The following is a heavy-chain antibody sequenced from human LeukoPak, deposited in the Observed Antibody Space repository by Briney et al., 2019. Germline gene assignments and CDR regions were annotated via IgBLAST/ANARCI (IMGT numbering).Heavy chain of an antibody. J-gene: IGHJ4*02. CDR1: GFTFEKYV. D-gene: IGHD1-26*01. CDR2: IYGSGVSI. Sequence: GGSLRLSCVASGFTFEKYVMNWVRQAPGKGLEWLATIYGSGVSISYADSVKGRFTISRDNSNNTLYLQMNSLRAEDTDMYFCAKDLGWELPAEAYWGQGILVTVSS. CDR3: AKDLGWELPAEAY. V-gene: IGHV3-23*01.